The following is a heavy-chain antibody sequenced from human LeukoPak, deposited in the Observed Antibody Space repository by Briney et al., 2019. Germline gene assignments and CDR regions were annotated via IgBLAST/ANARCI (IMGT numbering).Heavy chain of an antibody. CDR3: ARQLRGGAFDI. CDR1: GFTFSSYW. J-gene: IGHJ3*02. Sequence: GGPLRLSCAAPGFTFSSYWMSWVRQARGKGREWVANIKQDGSEKYYVDSVKGRFTISRDNAKNSLYLQMNSLRAEDTAVYYCARQLRGGAFDIWGQGTMVTVSS. D-gene: IGHD3-10*01. CDR2: IKQDGSEK. V-gene: IGHV3-7*01.